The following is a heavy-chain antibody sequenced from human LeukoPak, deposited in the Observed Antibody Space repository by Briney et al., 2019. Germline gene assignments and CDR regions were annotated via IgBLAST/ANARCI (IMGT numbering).Heavy chain of an antibody. CDR2: IYSGGST. V-gene: IGHV3-53*01. J-gene: IGHJ4*02. CDR1: GFTVSSNY. CDR3: AKDYCSGGSCYSGY. Sequence: SGGSLRLSCAASGFTVSSNYMSWVRQAPGKGLEWVSVIYSGGSTYYADSVKGRFTISRDNSKNTLYLQMNSLRAEDTAVYYCAKDYCSGGSCYSGYWGQGTLVTVSS. D-gene: IGHD2-15*01.